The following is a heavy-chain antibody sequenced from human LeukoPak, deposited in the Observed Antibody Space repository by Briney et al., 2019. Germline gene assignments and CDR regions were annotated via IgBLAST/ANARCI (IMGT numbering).Heavy chain of an antibody. D-gene: IGHD3-16*01. CDR3: ARAWGGYGFRYYYYYYMDV. CDR1: GGTFSSYA. CDR2: IIPIFGTA. J-gene: IGHJ6*03. V-gene: IGHV1-69*13. Sequence: SVKVSCKASGGTFSSYAISRVRQAPGQGLEWMGGIIPIFGTANYAQKFQGRVTITADESTSTAYMELSSLRSEDTAVYYCARAWGGYGFRYYYYYYMDVWGKGTTVTVSS.